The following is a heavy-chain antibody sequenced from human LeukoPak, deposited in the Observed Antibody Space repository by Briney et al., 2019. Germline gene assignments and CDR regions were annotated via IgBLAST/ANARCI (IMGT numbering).Heavy chain of an antibody. CDR3: AREEDDGSQNYYYYGMDV. Sequence: SETLSLACTVSGGSISSYYWSWIRQPPGKGLEWIGYIYYSGSTNYNPSLKSRVTISVDTSKNQFSLNLSSVTAADTAVYYCAREEDDGSQNYYYYGMDVWGQGTTVTVSS. CDR2: IYYSGST. CDR1: GGSISSYY. V-gene: IGHV4-59*08. J-gene: IGHJ6*02. D-gene: IGHD5-24*01.